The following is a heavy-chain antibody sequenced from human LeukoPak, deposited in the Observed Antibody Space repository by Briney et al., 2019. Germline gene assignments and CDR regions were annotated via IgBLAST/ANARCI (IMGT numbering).Heavy chain of an antibody. J-gene: IGHJ5*02. CDR2: IYYSGST. CDR3: ARHGYDFWSDSNWFDP. V-gene: IGHV4-38-2*01. D-gene: IGHD3-3*01. Sequence: PSETLSLTCAVSGYSISSGYYWGWIRQSPGKGLEWIGSIYYSGSTNYNPSLKSRVTISVDTSKNQFSLKLNSVTAADTAVYYCARHGYDFWSDSNWFDPWGQGTLVTVSS. CDR1: GYSISSGYY.